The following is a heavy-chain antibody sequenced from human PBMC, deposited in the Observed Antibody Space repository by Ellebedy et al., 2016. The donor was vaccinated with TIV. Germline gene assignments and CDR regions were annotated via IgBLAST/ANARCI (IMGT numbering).Heavy chain of an antibody. Sequence: GGSLRLSCAASGFSISSHRMHWVRQAAGKGLVWVSHISSDGSDTSYADSVKGRFIISRDNAENTLDLQMSSLRAEDTARYYCARSSGGHGFDIWGQGTMVTVSP. CDR3: ARSSGGHGFDI. CDR2: ISSDGSDT. J-gene: IGHJ3*02. CDR1: GFSISSHR. V-gene: IGHV3-74*01.